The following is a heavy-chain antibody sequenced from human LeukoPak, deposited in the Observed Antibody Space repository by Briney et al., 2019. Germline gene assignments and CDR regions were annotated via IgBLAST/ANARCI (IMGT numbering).Heavy chain of an antibody. CDR1: GGSISSSSYY. J-gene: IGHJ4*02. V-gene: IGHV4-39*07. Sequence: SETLSLTCTVSGGSISSSSYYWGWIRQPPGKGLEWIGSIYYSGSTYYNPSLKSRVTISEDTSKNQFSLKLSFVSAADTAVYYCARDRPLYCSGGSCSTHFDYWGQGTLVTVSS. D-gene: IGHD2-15*01. CDR3: ARDRPLYCSGGSCSTHFDY. CDR2: IYYSGST.